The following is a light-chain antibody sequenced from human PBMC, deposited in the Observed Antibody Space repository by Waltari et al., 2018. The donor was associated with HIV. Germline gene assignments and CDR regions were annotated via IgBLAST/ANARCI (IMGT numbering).Light chain of an antibody. CDR3: QVWDSPSEQIL. J-gene: IGLJ2*01. CDR1: KLGRRR. V-gene: IGLV3-21*04. CDR2: HDS. Sequence: YVLTQAPSESVAPGQTARISCGGDKLGRRRVQWYQQKPGQAPALVIYHDSERPSGIPERFSGSNSGNTATLTISGVEAGDEAHYYCQVWDSPSEQILFGGGTRLTVL.